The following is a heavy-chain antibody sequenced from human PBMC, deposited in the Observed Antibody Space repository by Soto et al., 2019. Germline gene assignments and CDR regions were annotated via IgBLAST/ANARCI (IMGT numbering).Heavy chain of an antibody. V-gene: IGHV3-15*01. CDR2: IKSKTDGGTT. D-gene: IGHD3-22*01. CDR3: TTYTYYYDSSGYYYFDY. Sequence: GGSLRLSCAASGFTFSNAWMSWVRQAPGKGLEWVGRIKSKTDGGTTDYAAHVKGRFTISRYDSKNTLYLQMNSLKTEDTAVYYCTTYTYYYDSSGYYYFDYWGQGTLVTVSS. J-gene: IGHJ4*02. CDR1: GFTFSNAW.